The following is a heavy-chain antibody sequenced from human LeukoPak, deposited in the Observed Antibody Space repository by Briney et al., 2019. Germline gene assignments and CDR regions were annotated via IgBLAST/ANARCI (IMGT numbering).Heavy chain of an antibody. J-gene: IGHJ3*02. CDR2: IIPIFGTA. CDR1: GGTFSSYA. D-gene: IGHD6-13*01. CDR3: AIDRSSSWYWSLGALDI. Sequence: GASVKLCCKASGGTFSSYAISWVRQAPGQGLEWMGGIIPIFGTANYAQKFQGRVTITADESTSTAYMELSSLRSEDTAVYYSAIDRSSSWYWSLGALDIWGQGTMVTVSS. V-gene: IGHV1-69*01.